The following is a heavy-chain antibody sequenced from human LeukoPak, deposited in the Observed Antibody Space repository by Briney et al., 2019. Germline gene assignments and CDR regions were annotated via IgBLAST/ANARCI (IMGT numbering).Heavy chain of an antibody. Sequence: ASVKVSCKASGYTFTSHGLSWARQAPGQGLEWMGWISIYSGNTNYAQKFQDRISMTTNTSTSTAYMELRSLKSDDTAVYYCARDPGGTWGFDYWGQGTLVTVSS. CDR1: GYTFTSHG. D-gene: IGHD7-27*01. J-gene: IGHJ4*02. V-gene: IGHV1-18*01. CDR2: ISIYSGNT. CDR3: ARDPGGTWGFDY.